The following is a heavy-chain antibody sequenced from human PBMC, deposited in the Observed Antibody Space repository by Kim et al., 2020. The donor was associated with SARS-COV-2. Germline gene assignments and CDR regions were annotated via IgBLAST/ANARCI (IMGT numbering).Heavy chain of an antibody. Sequence: GGSLRLSCAASGFTFSSYAMSWVRQAPGKGLEWVSAISGSGGSTYYADSVKGRFTISRDNSKNTLYLQMNSLRAEDTAVYYCAKDRVGRWELLGPPGAFDIWGQGTMVTVSS. D-gene: IGHD1-26*01. CDR3: AKDRVGRWELLGPPGAFDI. CDR2: ISGSGGST. CDR1: GFTFSSYA. J-gene: IGHJ3*02. V-gene: IGHV3-23*01.